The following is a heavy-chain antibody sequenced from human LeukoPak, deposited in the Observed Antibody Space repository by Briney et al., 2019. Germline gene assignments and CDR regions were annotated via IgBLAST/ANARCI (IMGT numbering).Heavy chain of an antibody. Sequence: GESLKISCKGSGYSFTSYWIGWVRQMPGKGLEWMGIIYPGDSDTRYSPSFQGQVTISADKSISTAYLQWSSLKASDTAMYYCASQRGYYYGSGSGDVAFDIWGQGTMVTVSS. CDR2: IYPGDSDT. D-gene: IGHD3-10*01. CDR3: ASQRGYYYGSGSGDVAFDI. V-gene: IGHV5-51*01. CDR1: GYSFTSYW. J-gene: IGHJ3*02.